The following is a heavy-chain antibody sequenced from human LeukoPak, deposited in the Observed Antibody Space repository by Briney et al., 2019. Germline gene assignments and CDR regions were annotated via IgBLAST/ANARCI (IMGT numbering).Heavy chain of an antibody. J-gene: IGHJ4*02. CDR1: GYTFTSYY. CDR2: MNPNSGNT. Sequence: ASVTVSCKASGYTFTSYYMHWVRQAAGQGLEWMGWMNPNSGNTGYAQKFQGRVTMTRNTSISTAYMELSSLRSEDTAVYYCARGHYYGSGSYDYWGQGTLVTVSS. D-gene: IGHD3-10*01. V-gene: IGHV1-8*02. CDR3: ARGHYYGSGSYDY.